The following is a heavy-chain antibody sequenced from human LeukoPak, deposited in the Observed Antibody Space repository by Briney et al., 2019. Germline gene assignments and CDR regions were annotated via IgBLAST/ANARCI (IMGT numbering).Heavy chain of an antibody. J-gene: IGHJ4*02. CDR1: GGSFSGYY. CDR2: INHSGST. V-gene: IGHV4-34*01. Sequence: SETLSLTCAVYGGSFSGYYWSWIRQPPGKGLEWIGEINHSGSTNYNPSLKSRVTISVDTSKNQFSLKLSSVTAADTAVYFCARGHDLDYWGQGTLVTVSS. CDR3: ARGHDLDY. D-gene: IGHD3-3*01.